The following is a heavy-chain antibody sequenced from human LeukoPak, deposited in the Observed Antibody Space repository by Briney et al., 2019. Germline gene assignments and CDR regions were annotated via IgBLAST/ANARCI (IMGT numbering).Heavy chain of an antibody. V-gene: IGHV1-2*02. Sequence: GASEKVSCKASGYTFTGYYMHWVRQAPGQGLEWMGWINPNSGGTNYAQKFQGRVTMTRDTSISTAYMELSRLRSDDTAVYYCARDGRIRGKGDYFDYWGQGTLVTVSS. CDR1: GYTFTGYY. CDR2: INPNSGGT. D-gene: IGHD3-10*01. J-gene: IGHJ4*02. CDR3: ARDGRIRGKGDYFDY.